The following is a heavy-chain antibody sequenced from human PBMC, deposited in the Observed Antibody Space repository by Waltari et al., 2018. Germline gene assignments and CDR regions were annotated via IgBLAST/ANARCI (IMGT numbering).Heavy chain of an antibody. Sequence: EVRLVESGGGLVQPGGSLRPPCVAPGFPFSSSWMSWVRQAPGKGLEWVASIKEDGSERYYVDSAKGRSTISRDNAKTSLFLQMNSLRVEDTAVYYCARGPYWGQGTTVTVSS. J-gene: IGHJ6*02. CDR2: IKEDGSER. CDR3: ARGPY. CDR1: GFPFSSSW. D-gene: IGHD2-21*01. V-gene: IGHV3-7*04.